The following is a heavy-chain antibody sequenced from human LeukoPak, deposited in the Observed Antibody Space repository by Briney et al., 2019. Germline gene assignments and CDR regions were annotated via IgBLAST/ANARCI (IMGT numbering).Heavy chain of an antibody. Sequence: GASVKVSCKASGDTFTSYAIHWVRQAPGQRLEWLGWINGGNGNTKYSQKFQDRVTITRDTSASTAYMELSSLRSEDTAVYYCARDLTMIRGAAFYYYYGMDVWGKGTTVTVSS. CDR3: ARDLTMIRGAAFYYYYGMDV. J-gene: IGHJ6*04. D-gene: IGHD3-10*01. CDR2: INGGNGNT. V-gene: IGHV1-3*01. CDR1: GDTFTSYA.